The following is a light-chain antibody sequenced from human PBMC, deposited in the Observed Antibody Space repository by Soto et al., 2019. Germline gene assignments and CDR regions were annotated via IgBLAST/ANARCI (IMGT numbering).Light chain of an antibody. CDR3: SSFTSSNSYV. Sequence: QSALTQPASVSGSPGQSITISCTGTSSDVGAYNYVSWYQQHPGKVPKLMIYDVSDRPSGVSNRFSGSKSGNTASLTISGLQAEDEADYYCSSFTSSNSYVFGTGTKLTFL. J-gene: IGLJ1*01. CDR2: DVS. V-gene: IGLV2-14*03. CDR1: SSDVGAYNY.